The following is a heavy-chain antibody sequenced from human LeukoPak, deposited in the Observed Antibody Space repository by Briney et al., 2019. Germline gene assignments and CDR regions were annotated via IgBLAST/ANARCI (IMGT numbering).Heavy chain of an antibody. CDR2: IDHSGRT. CDR1: GGSFSGYY. CDR3: ARKSILTAGRKPYDF. Sequence: SETLSLTCAVYGGSFSGYYWSWLRQPPGKGLEWIGEIDHSGRTNSNAPLKSRVTISVDMSKNQFSLRLSSVTAADTAVYYCARKSILTAGRKPYDFWDQGTLVTASP. J-gene: IGHJ4*02. V-gene: IGHV4-34*01. D-gene: IGHD6-13*01.